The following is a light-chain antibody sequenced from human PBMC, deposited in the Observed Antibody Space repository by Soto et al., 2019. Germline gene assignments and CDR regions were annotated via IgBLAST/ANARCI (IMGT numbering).Light chain of an antibody. CDR2: EVS. CDR1: RSDVGGYKY. CDR3: SSYTSSSTLYV. Sequence: QSALTQPGSVSGSPGQSITISCTGTRSDVGGYKYVSWYQQHPGKAPKLMIYEVSNRPSGVSNRFSGSKSGNTASLTISGLQAEDEADYYCSSYTSSSTLYVFGTGTKITVL. V-gene: IGLV2-14*01. J-gene: IGLJ1*01.